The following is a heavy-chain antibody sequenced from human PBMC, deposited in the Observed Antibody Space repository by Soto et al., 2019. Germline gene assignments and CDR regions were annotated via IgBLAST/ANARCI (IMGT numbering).Heavy chain of an antibody. V-gene: IGHV1-3*01. D-gene: IGHD2-15*01. CDR2: INAGNGNT. CDR1: GYTFTSYA. CDR3: ARLLEPLQKPDAFDI. J-gene: IGHJ3*02. Sequence: ASVKVSCKASGYTFTSYAMHWVRQAPGQRLEWMGWINAGNGNTKYSQKFQGRVTITRDTSASTAYMELSSLRSEDTAVYYCARLLEPLQKPDAFDIWGQGTMVTVSS.